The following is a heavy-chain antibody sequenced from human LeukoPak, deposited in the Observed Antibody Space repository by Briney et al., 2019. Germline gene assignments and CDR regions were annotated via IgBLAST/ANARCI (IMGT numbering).Heavy chain of an antibody. J-gene: IGHJ4*02. CDR3: AKDTSALIAAAGKWGFDY. D-gene: IGHD6-13*01. Sequence: GRSLRLSCAASGFTFDDYAMHWVRQAPGKGLEWVSGISWNSGSIGYADSVKGRFTISRDSAKNSLYLQMNSLRAEDMALYYCAKDTSALIAAAGKWGFDYWGQGTLVTVSS. CDR1: GFTFDDYA. CDR2: ISWNSGSI. V-gene: IGHV3-9*03.